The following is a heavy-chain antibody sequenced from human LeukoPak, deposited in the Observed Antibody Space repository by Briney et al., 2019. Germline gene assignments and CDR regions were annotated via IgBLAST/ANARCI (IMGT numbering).Heavy chain of an antibody. CDR2: IIPIFGTA. Sequence: SVKVSCKASGYTFTSYGISWVRQAPGQGLEWMGGIIPIFGTANYAQKFQGRVTITADESTSTAYMELSSLRSEDTAVYYCARALWGDGYNNDVDWFDPWGQGTLVTVSS. V-gene: IGHV1-69*13. CDR3: ARALWGDGYNNDVDWFDP. J-gene: IGHJ5*02. CDR1: GYTFTSYG. D-gene: IGHD5-24*01.